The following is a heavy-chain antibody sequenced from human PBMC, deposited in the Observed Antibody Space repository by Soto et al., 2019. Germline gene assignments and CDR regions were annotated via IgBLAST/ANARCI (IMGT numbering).Heavy chain of an antibody. V-gene: IGHV3-23*01. CDR1: GFTFSSYA. CDR3: AKDKGCTNGVCDMPGVHYYGMDV. J-gene: IGHJ6*02. D-gene: IGHD2-8*01. CDR2: ISGSGGST. Sequence: PGGSLRLSCAASGFTFSSYAMSWVRQAPGKGLEWVSAISGSGGSTYYADSVKGRFTISRDNSKNTLYLQMNSLRAEDTAVYYCAKDKGCTNGVCDMPGVHYYGMDVWGPGTTVNVSS.